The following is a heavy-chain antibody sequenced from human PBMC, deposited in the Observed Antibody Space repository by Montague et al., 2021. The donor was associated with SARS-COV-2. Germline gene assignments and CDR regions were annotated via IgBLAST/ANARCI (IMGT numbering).Heavy chain of an antibody. V-gene: IGHV3-23*01. Sequence: SLRLSCAASGFTFSSYAMSWVRQAPGKGLEWVSAISGSGGSTYYADSVKGRFTISRDNSKNTLYVQMNSLRAEDTAVYYCARAREWLRGGGLCDYWGQGTLVTVSP. CDR1: GFTFSSYA. D-gene: IGHD5-12*01. CDR2: ISGSGGST. CDR3: ARAREWLRGGGLCDY. J-gene: IGHJ4*02.